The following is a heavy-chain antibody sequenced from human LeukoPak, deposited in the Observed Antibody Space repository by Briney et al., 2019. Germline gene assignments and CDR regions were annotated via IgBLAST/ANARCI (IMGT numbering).Heavy chain of an antibody. J-gene: IGHJ3*02. CDR2: INPSGGST. CDR3: ARVGCSSTSCYGRGDAFDI. V-gene: IGHV1-46*01. Sequence: ASVKVSCKASGYTFTSYYMHWVRQAPGQGLEWMGIINPSGGSTSYAQKFQGRVTMTRDTSTSTVYMELSSLRSEDTAVYYCARVGCSSTSCYGRGDAFDIWGQGTMVTASS. D-gene: IGHD2-2*01. CDR1: GYTFTSYY.